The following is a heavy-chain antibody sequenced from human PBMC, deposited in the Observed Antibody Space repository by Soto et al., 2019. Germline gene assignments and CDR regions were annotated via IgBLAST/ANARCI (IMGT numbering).Heavy chain of an antibody. D-gene: IGHD3-3*01. CDR1: GDTFSTYI. Sequence: QDQLVQSGTEVKKPGSSVKISCKASGDTFSTYIISWVRQAPGQGLEWMGRIIPIPDITNYAQKFQGRVTLTADKSTSTAYMELSSLRSEDTAVYYCARDRLTTRGEAFDDWGQGTMVTGSS. V-gene: IGHV1-69*08. J-gene: IGHJ3*01. CDR2: IIPIPDIT. CDR3: ARDRLTTRGEAFDD.